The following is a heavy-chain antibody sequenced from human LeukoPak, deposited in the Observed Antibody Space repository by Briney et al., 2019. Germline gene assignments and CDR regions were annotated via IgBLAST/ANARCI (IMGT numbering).Heavy chain of an antibody. D-gene: IGHD3-22*01. Sequence: GGSLRLSCAASGFTFSSYSMNWVRQAPGTGLEWVSYISTTGSAIYYADSVKGRFSISRDNARNSLYLQMNSLRAEDTAVYYCARDYGSYYYDSSGYYFSDYWGQGTLVTVSS. V-gene: IGHV3-48*01. CDR3: ARDYGSYYYDSSGYYFSDY. CDR2: ISTTGSAI. CDR1: GFTFSSYS. J-gene: IGHJ4*02.